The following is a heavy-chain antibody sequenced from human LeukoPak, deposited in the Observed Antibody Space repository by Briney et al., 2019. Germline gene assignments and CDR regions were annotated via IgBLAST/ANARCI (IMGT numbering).Heavy chain of an antibody. D-gene: IGHD2-15*01. V-gene: IGHV1-8*01. Sequence: ASVKVSCKASGYTFTNYDITWVRQAPGQGLEWMGWMNPNNSNTGFAQKFQGGLTMTRDTSISTAYMELSSLRSEDTAVYYCARSGYCSGNNCLVWSDYWGQGTLVTVSS. CDR2: MNPNNSNT. CDR1: GYTFTNYD. CDR3: ARSGYCSGNNCLVWSDY. J-gene: IGHJ4*02.